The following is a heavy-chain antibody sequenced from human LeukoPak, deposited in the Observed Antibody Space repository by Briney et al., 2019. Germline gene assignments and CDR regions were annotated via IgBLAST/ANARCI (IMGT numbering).Heavy chain of an antibody. Sequence: SVKVSCKASGGSFSSYAISWVRQAPGQGLEWMGGIIPIFGTANYAQKFQGRVTITADESTSTAYMELSSLRSEDTAVYYCASYNPGRYCTNTRRPTRPPWNWFDPWGQGTLVSVSS. CDR1: GGSFSSYA. CDR2: IIPIFGTA. J-gene: IGHJ5*02. V-gene: IGHV1-69*01. CDR3: ASYNPGRYCTNTRRPTRPPWNWFDP. D-gene: IGHD2-8*01.